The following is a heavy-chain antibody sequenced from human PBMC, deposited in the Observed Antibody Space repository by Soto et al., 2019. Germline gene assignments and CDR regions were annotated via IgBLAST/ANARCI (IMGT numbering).Heavy chain of an antibody. D-gene: IGHD6-19*01. Sequence: PSETLSLTCTVSGGSISSSSYYWGWIRQPPGKGLEWIGSIYYSGSTYYNPSLKSRVTISVDTSKNQFSLKLSSVTAADTAVYYCASLIPYSSGWYETEISYFDYSGQGTLVTVSS. CDR3: ASLIPYSSGWYETEISYFDY. V-gene: IGHV4-39*01. CDR2: IYYSGST. J-gene: IGHJ4*02. CDR1: GGSISSSSYY.